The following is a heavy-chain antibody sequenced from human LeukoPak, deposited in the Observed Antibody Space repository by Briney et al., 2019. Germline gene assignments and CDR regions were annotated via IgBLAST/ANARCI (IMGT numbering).Heavy chain of an antibody. V-gene: IGHV3-23*01. D-gene: IGHD1-26*01. CDR2: IDGSGGST. J-gene: IGHJ4*02. Sequence: GGSLRLSCAASGFTFSSYAMNWVRQAPGKGLVWVSTIDGSGGSTYSADSVKGRFTISRDNSKNTLYLQMNSLRAEDTAVYYCAKDRNSGSYPTYFDSWGQGTLVTVSS. CDR3: AKDRNSGSYPTYFDS. CDR1: GFTFSSYA.